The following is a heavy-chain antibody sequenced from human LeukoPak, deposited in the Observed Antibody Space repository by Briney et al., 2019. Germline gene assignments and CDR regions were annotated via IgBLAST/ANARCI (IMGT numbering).Heavy chain of an antibody. CDR2: ISSSGSTI. CDR1: GFTFSDYY. V-gene: IGHV3-11*01. CDR3: ATDGSRLCSGGSCYYYYYGMDV. J-gene: IGHJ6*02. Sequence: GVSLRLSCAASGFTFSDYYMSWIRQAPGKGLEWVSYISSSGSTIYYADAVKGRFTISGDNAKNSLYLQMNSLRAEDTAVYYCATDGSRLCSGGSCYYYYYGMDVWGQGTTVTVSS. D-gene: IGHD2-15*01.